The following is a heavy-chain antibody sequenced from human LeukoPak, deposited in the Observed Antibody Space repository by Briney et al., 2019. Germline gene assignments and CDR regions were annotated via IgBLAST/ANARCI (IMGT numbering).Heavy chain of an antibody. CDR2: IIPIFGTA. Sequence: GASVKVSCKASGGTFSSYAISWVRQAPGQGLEWMGGIIPIFGTANYAQKFQGRVTITADESTRTAYMELSRLRPEDTGVYYCAREKSLGDFWSGYSQYWGQGTLVSVSS. CDR3: AREKSLGDFWSGYSQY. D-gene: IGHD3-3*01. J-gene: IGHJ4*02. CDR1: GGTFSSYA. V-gene: IGHV1-69*13.